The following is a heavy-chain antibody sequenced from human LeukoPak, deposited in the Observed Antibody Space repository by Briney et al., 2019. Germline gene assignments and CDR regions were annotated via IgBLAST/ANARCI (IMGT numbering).Heavy chain of an antibody. CDR2: IYYSGST. V-gene: IGHV4-59*01. CDR1: GGSISSYY. J-gene: IGHJ6*02. D-gene: IGHD3-9*01. CDR3: ARGESRYFDWLIQPYYYYHGMDV. Sequence: SETLSLTCTVSGGSISSYYWSWIRQPPGKGLEWIGYIYYSGSTNYNPSLKSRVTISVDTSKNQFSLKLSSVTAADTAVYYCARGESRYFDWLIQPYYYYHGMDVWGQGTTVTVSS.